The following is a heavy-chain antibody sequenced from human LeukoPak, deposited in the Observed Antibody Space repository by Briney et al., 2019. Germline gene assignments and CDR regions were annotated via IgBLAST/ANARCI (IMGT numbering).Heavy chain of an antibody. CDR3: AREQADSGSYFHHAFDI. D-gene: IGHD1-26*01. Sequence: MPGGSLRLSCAASGFTFSSYSMNWVRQAPGKGLEWVSSISSSSSYIYYADSVKGRFTISRDNAKNSLYLQMNSLRAEDTAVYYCAREQADSGSYFHHAFDIWGQGTMVTVSS. CDR2: ISSSSSYI. CDR1: GFTFSSYS. J-gene: IGHJ3*02. V-gene: IGHV3-21*01.